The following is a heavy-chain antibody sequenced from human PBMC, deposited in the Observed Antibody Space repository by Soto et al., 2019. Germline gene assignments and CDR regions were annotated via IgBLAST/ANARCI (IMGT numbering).Heavy chain of an antibody. CDR1: GYTFTSYG. J-gene: IGHJ6*02. V-gene: IGHV1-18*01. CDR3: ARDQGLLWFGHTYYYYYGMDV. CDR2: ISAYNGNT. D-gene: IGHD3-10*01. Sequence: ASVKVSCKASGYTFTSYGISWVRQAPGQGLEWMGWISAYNGNTNYAQKLQGRVTMTTDTSTSTAYMELRSLRSDDTAVYYCARDQGLLWFGHTYYYYYGMDVWGQGTTVTVSS.